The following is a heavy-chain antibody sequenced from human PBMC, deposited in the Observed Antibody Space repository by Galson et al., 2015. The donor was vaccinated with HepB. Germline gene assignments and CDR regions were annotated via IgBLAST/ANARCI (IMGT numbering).Heavy chain of an antibody. Sequence: SLRLSCAASGFTFSDYYMSWIRQAPGKGLEWVSYIRSSGSTIYYADSVKGRFTISKDNAKNSLYLQMNSLRAEDTAVYYCARWLEWFDGMDVWGQGTTVTVSS. J-gene: IGHJ6*02. CDR1: GFTFSDYY. CDR2: IRSSGSTI. CDR3: ARWLEWFDGMDV. V-gene: IGHV3-11*01. D-gene: IGHD3-3*01.